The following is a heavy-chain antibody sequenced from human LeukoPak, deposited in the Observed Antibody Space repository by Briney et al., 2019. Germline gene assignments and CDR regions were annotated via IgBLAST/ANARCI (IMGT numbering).Heavy chain of an antibody. CDR1: GGSIRSSHYY. D-gene: IGHD4-17*01. CDR3: ARQGGDNGYYYFDF. V-gene: IGHV4-39*01. CDR2: VYYSGST. J-gene: IGHJ4*02. Sequence: PSETLSLTCSVFGGSIRSSHYYWGWIRQPPGQWLEWIASVYYSGSTYYTPSLRSRVTISIDTSKNQFSLKLTSVTAADTAVFYCARQGGDNGYYYFDFWGQGTLVTVSS.